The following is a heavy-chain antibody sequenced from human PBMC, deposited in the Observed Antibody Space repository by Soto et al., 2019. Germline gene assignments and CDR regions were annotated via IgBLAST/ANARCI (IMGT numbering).Heavy chain of an antibody. Sequence: SETLSLTCTVSGGSISSSSYYWGWIRQPPGKGLEWIGSIYYSGSTYYNPSLKSRVTISVDTSKNQFSLKLSSVTAADTAVYYCARESRTYIVATIIENYYYGMDVWGQGTTVTVSS. CDR2: IYYSGST. V-gene: IGHV4-39*02. J-gene: IGHJ6*02. CDR1: GGSISSSSYY. CDR3: ARESRTYIVATIIENYYYGMDV. D-gene: IGHD5-12*01.